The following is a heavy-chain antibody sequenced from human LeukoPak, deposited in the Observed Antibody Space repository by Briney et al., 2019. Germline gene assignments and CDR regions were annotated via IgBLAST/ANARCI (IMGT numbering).Heavy chain of an antibody. V-gene: IGHV3-30*18. D-gene: IGHD5-18*01. J-gene: IGHJ3*02. CDR1: GFTFSSYG. CDR2: ISFDGSYK. CDR3: AKGVDTATLHGAFDI. Sequence: GRSLRLSCAASGFTFSSYGMHWVRQAPGKGLEWVGVISFDGSYKYYADSVKSRFTISRDNSKNTLYLQTNSLRAEDTAVYYCAKGVDTATLHGAFDIWGQGTMVTVSS.